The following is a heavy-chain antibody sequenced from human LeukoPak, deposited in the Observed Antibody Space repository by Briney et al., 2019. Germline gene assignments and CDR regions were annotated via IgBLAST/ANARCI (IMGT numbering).Heavy chain of an antibody. CDR2: ISGSGDST. V-gene: IGHV3-23*01. CDR1: GFTFSSYA. J-gene: IGHJ6*03. D-gene: IGHD3-16*01. Sequence: PGGSLRLSCAASGFTFSSYAITWVRQAPGKGLEWVSAISGSGDSTYYADSVKGRFTISRDSSKNTLYLQMNSLRAEDTAVYYCAKDLRGSDYYYYMDVWGKGTTVTVSS. CDR3: AKDLRGSDYYYYMDV.